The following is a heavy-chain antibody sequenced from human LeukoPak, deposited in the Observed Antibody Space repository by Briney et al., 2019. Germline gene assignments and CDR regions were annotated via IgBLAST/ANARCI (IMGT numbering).Heavy chain of an antibody. CDR1: GYTFTSYD. V-gene: IGHV1-8*01. Sequence: ASVKVSCKASGYTFTSYDINWVRQATGQGLEWMGWMNPNSGNTGYARNFQGRVTMTRNTSISTAFMELSSLRSEDTAVYYCARGNRIRYCSGGSCHATLYSFDYWGQGTLVTVSS. J-gene: IGHJ4*02. CDR3: ARGNRIRYCSGGSCHATLYSFDY. D-gene: IGHD2-15*01. CDR2: MNPNSGNT.